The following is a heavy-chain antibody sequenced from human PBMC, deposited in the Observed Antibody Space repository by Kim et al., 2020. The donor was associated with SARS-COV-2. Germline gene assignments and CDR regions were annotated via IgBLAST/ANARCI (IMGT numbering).Heavy chain of an antibody. CDR3: ARERYSSGWYFSRRTSPVDFFDY. CDR1: GDSVSSNSAA. J-gene: IGHJ4*02. Sequence: SQTLSLTCAISGDSVSSNSAAWNWIRQSPSRGLEWLGRTYYRSKWYNDYAVSVKSRITINPDTSKNQFSLQLNSVTPEDTAVYYCARERYSSGWYFSRRTSPVDFFDYWGQGTLVTVSS. CDR2: TYYRSKWYN. V-gene: IGHV6-1*01. D-gene: IGHD6-19*01.